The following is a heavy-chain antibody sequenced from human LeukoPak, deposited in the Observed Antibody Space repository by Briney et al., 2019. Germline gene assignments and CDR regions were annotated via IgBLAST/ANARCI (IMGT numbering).Heavy chain of an antibody. Sequence: SETLSLTCTVSGGSFSNYYWSWIRQPPGKGLEWIGYIYYSGSTNYNPSLKSRVTISVDTSKNQFSLKLSSVTAADTAVYYCARAPIIAARYYYYMDVWGKGTTVTVSS. CDR2: IYYSGST. V-gene: IGHV4-59*01. CDR1: GGSFSNYY. D-gene: IGHD6-6*01. CDR3: ARAPIIAARYYYYMDV. J-gene: IGHJ6*03.